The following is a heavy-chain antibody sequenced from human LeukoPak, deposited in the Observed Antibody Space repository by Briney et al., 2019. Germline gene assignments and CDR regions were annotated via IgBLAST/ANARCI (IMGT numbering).Heavy chain of an antibody. D-gene: IGHD3-16*01. V-gene: IGHV4-61*01. CDR3: ARGMFTAFDL. CDR2: IYYSGST. CDR1: GGSFSSGSYY. Sequence: SETLSLTCTVSGGSFSSGSYYWSWLRQPPGKGLEWIGYIYYSGSTNYNPSLKSRVTISVDTSKNQFSLKLSSVTAADTAVYYCARGMFTAFDLWGRGTLVTVSS. J-gene: IGHJ2*01.